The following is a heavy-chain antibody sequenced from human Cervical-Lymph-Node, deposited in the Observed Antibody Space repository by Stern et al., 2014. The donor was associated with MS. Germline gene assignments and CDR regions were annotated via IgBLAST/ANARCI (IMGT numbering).Heavy chain of an antibody. CDR1: GSTFSNYA. J-gene: IGHJ4*02. V-gene: IGHV1-69*01. D-gene: IGHD2-21*02. CDR2: IIPRLGTA. CDR3: VRLLV. Sequence: VQLVQSGAEVKKPGSSVKVSCKSSGSTFSNYAITWVRQAPGQGLEWVGGIIPRLGTANYAQKFQGRVTITADESTSTAYMEMSSLRSEDTAVFYCVRLLVWGQGTLVTVSS.